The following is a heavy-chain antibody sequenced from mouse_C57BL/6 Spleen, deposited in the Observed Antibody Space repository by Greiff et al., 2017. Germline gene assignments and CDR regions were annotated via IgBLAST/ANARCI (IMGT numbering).Heavy chain of an antibody. V-gene: IGHV1-82*01. CDR3: ARSPYGYPYFHY. CDR2: IYPGDGDT. Sequence: QVQLQQSGPELVKPGASVKISCKASGYAFSSSWMNWVKQRPGKGLEWIGRIYPGDGDTNYNGKFKGKATLTADKSSSTAYMQLSSLTSEDSAVYFCARSPYGYPYFHYWGHGTTLTVSS. D-gene: IGHD2-2*01. J-gene: IGHJ2*01. CDR1: GYAFSSSW.